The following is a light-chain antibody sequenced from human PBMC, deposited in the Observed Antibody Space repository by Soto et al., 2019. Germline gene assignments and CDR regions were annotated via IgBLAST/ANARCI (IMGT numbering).Light chain of an antibody. CDR3: QPYGGSTRT. V-gene: IGKV3-20*01. CDR1: QSISSFY. CDR2: DAS. J-gene: IGKJ1*01. Sequence: EIVLTQSPGTLSLSPGERATLSCRASQSISSFYLAWYQQTPGQAPRLLIYDASSRAAGIPDRFSGGGSGTDFTLTISRLEPEDFGVYYCQPYGGSTRTFGQGTKVEIK.